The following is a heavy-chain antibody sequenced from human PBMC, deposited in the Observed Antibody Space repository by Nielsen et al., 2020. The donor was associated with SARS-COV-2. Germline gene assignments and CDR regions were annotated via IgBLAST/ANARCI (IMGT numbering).Heavy chain of an antibody. CDR3: ARDPLGDGYNLGTPYGMDV. J-gene: IGHJ6*02. CDR2: ISYDGSNK. D-gene: IGHD5-24*01. Sequence: GESLKISCAASGFTFSSYSMNWVRQAPGKGLEWVAVISYDGSNKYYADSVKGRFTISRDNSKNTLYLQMNSLRAEDTAVYYCARDPLGDGYNLGTPYGMDVWGQGTTVTVSS. V-gene: IGHV3-30*03. CDR1: GFTFSSYS.